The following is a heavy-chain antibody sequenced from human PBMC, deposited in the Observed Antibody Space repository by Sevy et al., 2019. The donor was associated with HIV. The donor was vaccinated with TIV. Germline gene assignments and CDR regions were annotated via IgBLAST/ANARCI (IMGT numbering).Heavy chain of an antibody. Sequence: GESLKISCKASGYRFTSYWIAWVRQMPGKGLEWMGIIYPDDSDIRYSPSLQGQVTISVDKSISTAYLQWSSLKASDTAMYFCARRGYDSTGYPQYYFDNWGQGTLFTVSS. CDR3: ARRGYDSTGYPQYYFDN. V-gene: IGHV5-51*01. D-gene: IGHD3-22*01. CDR2: IYPDDSDI. J-gene: IGHJ4*02. CDR1: GYRFTSYW.